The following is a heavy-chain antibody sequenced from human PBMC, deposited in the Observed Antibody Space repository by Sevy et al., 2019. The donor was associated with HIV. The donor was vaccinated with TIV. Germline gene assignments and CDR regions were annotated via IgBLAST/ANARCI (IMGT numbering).Heavy chain of an antibody. CDR1: GGSXSSGDYY. V-gene: IGHV4-30-4*01. Sequence: SETLSLTCTVSGGSXSSGDYYWSWMRQPPGKGLEWIGYIYYSGTTYYNPSLKSRVTISVDTSKNHFSLNLNSVTAADTAVYYCARYCIXTSXXXXXXXWGXXTLVTVSS. CDR2: IYYSGTT. CDR3: ARYCIXTSXXXXXXX. D-gene: IGHD2-2*01. J-gene: IGHJ4*01.